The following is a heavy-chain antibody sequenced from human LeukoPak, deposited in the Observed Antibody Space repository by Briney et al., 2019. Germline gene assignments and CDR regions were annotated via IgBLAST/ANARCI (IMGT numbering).Heavy chain of an antibody. J-gene: IGHJ4*02. D-gene: IGHD1-1*01. V-gene: IGHV4-59*01. CDR3: ARGLERRLPPDY. CDR2: IYYSGST. CDR1: GGSISSYY. Sequence: SETLSLTCTVSGGSISSYYWSWIRQPPGKGLEWIGYIYYSGSTNYNPSLKSRVTISVDTSKNQFSLKLSSVTAADTAVYYCARGLERRLPPDYWGQGTLVTVSS.